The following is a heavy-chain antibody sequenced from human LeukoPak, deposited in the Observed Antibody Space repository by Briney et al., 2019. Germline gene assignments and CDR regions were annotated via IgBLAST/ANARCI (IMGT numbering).Heavy chain of an antibody. J-gene: IGHJ3*02. CDR3: ARDDSPLDLGTHAFDI. CDR1: GLTFSSFE. D-gene: IGHD3-22*01. V-gene: IGHV3-48*03. Sequence: PGGSLRLSCAASGLTFSSFEMNCVRQAPGKGLEWISYINPAGNILYYSDSVKGRLTIYRDNTKSSLFLQMHSLRAEDTAVYYCARDDSPLDLGTHAFDIWGQGTMVTVSS. CDR2: INPAGNIL.